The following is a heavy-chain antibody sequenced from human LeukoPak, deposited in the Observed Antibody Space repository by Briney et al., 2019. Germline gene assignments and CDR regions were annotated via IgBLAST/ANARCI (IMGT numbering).Heavy chain of an antibody. Sequence: ASVKVSCKASGYTITSYGISWVRQAPGQGPEWMGWISAYNGNTNYAQKLQGRVTMTTDTSTSTAYMELRSLRSDDTAVYYCARDGVVVVAAEMGFDPWGQGTLVTVSS. J-gene: IGHJ5*02. CDR1: GYTITSYG. CDR3: ARDGVVVVAAEMGFDP. CDR2: ISAYNGNT. D-gene: IGHD2-15*01. V-gene: IGHV1-18*01.